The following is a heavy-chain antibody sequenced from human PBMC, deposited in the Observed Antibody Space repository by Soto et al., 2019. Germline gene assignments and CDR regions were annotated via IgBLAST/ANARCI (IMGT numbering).Heavy chain of an antibody. Sequence: QVQLQESGPGLVKPSETLSLTCTVSGGSISSYYWSWIRQPPGKGLEWIGYIYYSGSTNYNPSLKSRVTISVDTSKNQFSLKLSSVTAADTAVYYCARHFPPRLVQYYFDYWGQGTLVTVSS. CDR3: ARHFPPRLVQYYFDY. CDR2: IYYSGST. J-gene: IGHJ4*02. V-gene: IGHV4-59*08. D-gene: IGHD6-19*01. CDR1: GGSISSYY.